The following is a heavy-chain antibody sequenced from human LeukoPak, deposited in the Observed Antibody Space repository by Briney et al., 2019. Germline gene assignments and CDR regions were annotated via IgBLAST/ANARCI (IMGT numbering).Heavy chain of an antibody. V-gene: IGHV4-61*10. J-gene: IGHJ4*02. CDR3: ARGGCSSTACPPPGFDY. CDR2: IYNSGTT. CDR1: GGSISSGSYY. D-gene: IGHD2-2*01. Sequence: SETLSLTCTVSGGSISSGSYYWSWIRQPAGKGLEWIGRIYNSGTTNYNPSLKSRLTISVDTTKNQFSLKLSSVTAADTAVYYCARGGCSSTACPPPGFDYWGQGTLVTVSS.